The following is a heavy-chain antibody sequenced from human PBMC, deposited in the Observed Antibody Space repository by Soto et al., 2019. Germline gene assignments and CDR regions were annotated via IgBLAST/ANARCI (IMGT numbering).Heavy chain of an antibody. CDR3: ASTVDWSVDYGMDV. D-gene: IGHD3-3*01. V-gene: IGHV3-7*01. CDR2: INQDGRQK. J-gene: IGHJ6*02. Sequence: GGSLRLSCAAAGFTCSNFWVGWVRQAPGKGLEWVANINQDGRQKNYVDSVRGRFTISRDNAKNSLYLQMSSLRAGDTAVYYCASTVDWSVDYGMDVWGQGTTVTVSS. CDR1: GFTCSNFW.